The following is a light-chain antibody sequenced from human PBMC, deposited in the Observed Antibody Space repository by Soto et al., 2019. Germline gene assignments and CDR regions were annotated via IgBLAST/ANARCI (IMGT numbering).Light chain of an antibody. V-gene: IGLV1-51*01. CDR3: GTWDSSLSTDI. CDR1: SSNIGNDY. Sequence: QSVLTQPPSVSAAPGQKVTISCSGSSSNIGNDYVSWYQQLPGTAPKLVIYDNSERPSGIPDRFSGSKSGTSATLGITGLQTGDEADYYCGTWDSSLSTDIFGTGTKLTVL. CDR2: DNS. J-gene: IGLJ1*01.